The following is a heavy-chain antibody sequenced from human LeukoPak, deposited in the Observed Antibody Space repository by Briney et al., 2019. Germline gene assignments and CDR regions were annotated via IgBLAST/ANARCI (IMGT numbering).Heavy chain of an antibody. J-gene: IGHJ4*02. D-gene: IGHD4-17*01. CDR2: IYYSGST. CDR1: GGSISSYY. CDR3: ARRDYGDLFDY. Sequence: SETLSLTCTVSGGSISSYYWSWIRQPPGKGLEWIGYIYYSGSTNYNPSLKSRVTISVDTSKNQFSLKLSSVTAADTAVYYYARRDYGDLFDYWGQGTLVTVSS. V-gene: IGHV4-59*01.